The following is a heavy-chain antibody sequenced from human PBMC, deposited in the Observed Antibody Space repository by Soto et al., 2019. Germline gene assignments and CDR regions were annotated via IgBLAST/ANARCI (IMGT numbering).Heavy chain of an antibody. V-gene: IGHV4-31*03. D-gene: IGHD5-12*01. CDR1: GGSISGGGYY. CDR3: VRSGGYGNFDY. Sequence: QVQLQESGPGLVKPSQTLSLTCTVSGGSISGGGYYWNWIRQHPGKGLEWLGYIYYSGSTYSNPSLESRVTMSVDTSKNQFSLRLSSVTAADTAVYCCVRSGGYGNFDYWGQGTLVTVSS. CDR2: IYYSGST. J-gene: IGHJ4*02.